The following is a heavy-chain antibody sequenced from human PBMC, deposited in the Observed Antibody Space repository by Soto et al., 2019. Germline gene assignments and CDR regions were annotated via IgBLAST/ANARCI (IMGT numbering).Heavy chain of an antibody. J-gene: IGHJ6*03. V-gene: IGHV4-39*01. D-gene: IGHD1-7*01. CDR2: IYYSGST. CDR3: ARLRTGTTVFYYYMDV. Sequence: SETLSLTCTVSGGSISISRYYWGWIRQPPGKGLEWIGSIYYSGSTYYNPSLKSRVTISVDTSKNQFSLKLSSVTAADTAVYYCARLRTGTTVFYYYMDVWGKGTTVTVSS. CDR1: GGSISISRYY.